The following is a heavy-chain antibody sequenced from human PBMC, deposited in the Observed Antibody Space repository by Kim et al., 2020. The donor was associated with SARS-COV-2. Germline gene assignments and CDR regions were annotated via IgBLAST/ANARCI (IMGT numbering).Heavy chain of an antibody. CDR3: AKDKFLDIVATIAFDY. CDR2: ISWNSGSI. Sequence: GGSLRLSCAASGFTFDDYAMHWVRQAPGKGLEWVSGISWNSGSIGYADSVKGRFTISRDNAKNSLYLQMNSLRAEDTALYYCAKDKFLDIVATIAFDYWGQGTLVTVSS. V-gene: IGHV3-9*01. D-gene: IGHD5-12*01. CDR1: GFTFDDYA. J-gene: IGHJ4*02.